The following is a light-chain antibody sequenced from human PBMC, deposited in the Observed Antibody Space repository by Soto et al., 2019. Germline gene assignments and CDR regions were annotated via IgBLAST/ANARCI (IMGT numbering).Light chain of an antibody. CDR1: QDISSY. Sequence: DIELTQSPAFLSASVGERVIITCRASQDISSYLSWYQQRPGKVPRFLTHAASTLQSGVPSRFSAAGSGTTFTLTFSSLQPEDIATYYCQQLNSFPRTFGQGTKVEV. V-gene: IGKV1-9*01. J-gene: IGKJ1*01. CDR3: QQLNSFPRT. CDR2: AAS.